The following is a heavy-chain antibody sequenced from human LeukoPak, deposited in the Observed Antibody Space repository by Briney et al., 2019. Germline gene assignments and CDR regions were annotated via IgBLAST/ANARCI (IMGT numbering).Heavy chain of an antibody. D-gene: IGHD3-10*01. Sequence: QPGRSLRLSCAASGFTFSSYGMHWVRQAPGKGLEWVAVISYDGSNKYYADSVKGRFTISRDNSKNTLYLQMNSLRAEDTAVYYCARGPNYGSRSDYFDYWGQGTLVTVSS. J-gene: IGHJ4*02. CDR3: ARGPNYGSRSDYFDY. CDR2: ISYDGSNK. V-gene: IGHV3-30*03. CDR1: GFTFSSYG.